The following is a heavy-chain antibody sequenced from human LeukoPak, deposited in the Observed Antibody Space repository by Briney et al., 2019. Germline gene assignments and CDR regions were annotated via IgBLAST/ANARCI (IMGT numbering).Heavy chain of an antibody. CDR3: ARDRRPPVLRFLEWLFDAFDI. CDR1: GFTFSSYW. J-gene: IGHJ3*02. V-gene: IGHV3-7*01. D-gene: IGHD3-3*01. Sequence: GGSLRLSCAASGFTFSSYWMSWVRQAPGKGLEWVANIKQDGSEKYYVDSLKGHFTISRDNAKNSLYLQMTSLRVEDTAVYYCARDRRPPVLRFLEWLFDAFDIWGQGTMVTVSS. CDR2: IKQDGSEK.